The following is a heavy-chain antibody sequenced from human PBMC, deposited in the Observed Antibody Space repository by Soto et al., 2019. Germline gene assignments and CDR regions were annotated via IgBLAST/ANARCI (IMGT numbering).Heavy chain of an antibody. D-gene: IGHD2-15*01. CDR3: AKAPFRGYCSGGSCYFDY. Sequence: GGSLRLSCAASGFTFSSYAMSWVRQAPGKGLEWVSAISGSGGSTYYADSVKGRFTISRDNSKNTLYLQMNSLRAEDTAVYYCAKAPFRGYCSGGSCYFDYWGQGTLVTVSS. J-gene: IGHJ4*02. CDR2: ISGSGGST. CDR1: GFTFSSYA. V-gene: IGHV3-23*01.